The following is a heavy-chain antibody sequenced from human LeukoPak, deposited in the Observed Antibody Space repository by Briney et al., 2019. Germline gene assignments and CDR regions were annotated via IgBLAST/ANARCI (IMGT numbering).Heavy chain of an antibody. CDR1: GYTFTGYY. V-gene: IGHV1-2*02. J-gene: IGHJ4*02. D-gene: IGHD3-22*01. CDR3: ASWVRDTMISTRNFDY. CDR2: INPNSGDT. Sequence: ASVKVSCKASGYTFTGYYMHWVRQAPGQGLEWMGWINPNSGDTNYAQQFHGRVTMTRDTSISTAYMELRRLRSDDTAVYYCASWVRDTMISTRNFDYWGQGTLVTVSS.